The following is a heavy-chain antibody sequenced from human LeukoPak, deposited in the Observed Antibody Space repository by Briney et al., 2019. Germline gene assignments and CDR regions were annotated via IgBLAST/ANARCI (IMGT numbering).Heavy chain of an antibody. CDR1: GGSISSSSYY. J-gene: IGHJ4*02. V-gene: IGHV4-39*07. CDR2: IYYSGST. D-gene: IGHD4-17*01. CDR3: ARLSTVTTSFDY. Sequence: SETLSLTCSVSGGSISSSSYYWGWIRQPPGKGLEWIGSIYYSGSTYYNPSLKSRVTMSVDTSKNQFSLKLSSVTAADTAVYYCARLSTVTTSFDYWGQGTLVTVSS.